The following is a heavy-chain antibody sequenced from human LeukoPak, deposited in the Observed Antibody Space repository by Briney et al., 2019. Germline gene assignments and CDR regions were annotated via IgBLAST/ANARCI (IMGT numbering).Heavy chain of an antibody. CDR3: ARGMVDTAMASPFVY. V-gene: IGHV4-38-2*01. Sequence: KTSETLSLTCAVSGYSISSGYYWGWIRQPPGKGLEWIGSIYHSGSTYYNPSLKSRVTISVDTSKNQFSLKLSSVTAADTAVYYCARGMVDTAMASPFVYWGQGTLVTVSS. D-gene: IGHD5-18*01. J-gene: IGHJ4*02. CDR1: GYSISSGYY. CDR2: IYHSGST.